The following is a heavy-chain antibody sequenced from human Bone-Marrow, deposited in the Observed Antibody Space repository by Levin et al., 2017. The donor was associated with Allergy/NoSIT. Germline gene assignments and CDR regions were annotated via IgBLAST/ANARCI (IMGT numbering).Heavy chain of an antibody. V-gene: IGHV3-73*01. CDR2: IRSKASNYAI. CDR3: TRVETTPFDY. D-gene: IGHD4-17*01. J-gene: IGHJ4*02. Sequence: GESLKISCAASGFTFSGSAIHWVRQASGKGLEWLGRIRSKASNYAITYAESVKGRFTISRDDSEKTAYLQMNSLKTEDTAVYYCTRVETTPFDYWGQGTLVTVSS. CDR1: GFTFSGSA.